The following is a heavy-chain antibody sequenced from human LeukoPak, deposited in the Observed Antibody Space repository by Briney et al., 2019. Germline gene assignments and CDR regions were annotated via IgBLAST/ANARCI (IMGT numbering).Heavy chain of an antibody. CDR3: ANLMYKPKSDAFDI. D-gene: IGHD1-14*01. J-gene: IGHJ3*02. CDR1: GFTFSSHG. Sequence: GGSLRLSCAASGFTFSSHGMHWVRQAPGKGLEWVAFIRYDGSNKYYADSVKGRFTISRDNSKNTLYLQMNSLRAEDTAVYYCANLMYKPKSDAFDIWGQGTMVTVSS. V-gene: IGHV3-30*02. CDR2: IRYDGSNK.